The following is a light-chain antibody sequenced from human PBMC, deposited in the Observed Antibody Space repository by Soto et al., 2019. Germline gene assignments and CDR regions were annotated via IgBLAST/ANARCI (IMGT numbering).Light chain of an antibody. CDR3: QQRSSWIT. CDR1: QSVSSSY. J-gene: IGKJ5*01. CDR2: GAS. Sequence: EIVLTQSPGTLSLSPGERATLSCRASQSVSSSYLAWYQQKPGQAPRLLIYGASSRATGIPDRFSGSGSATDFALTISSLEPEDFAVYYCQQRSSWITFGQGTRLEIK. V-gene: IGKV3D-20*02.